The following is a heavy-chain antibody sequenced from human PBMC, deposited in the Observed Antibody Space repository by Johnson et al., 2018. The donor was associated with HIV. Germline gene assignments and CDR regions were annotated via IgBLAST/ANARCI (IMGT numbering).Heavy chain of an antibody. V-gene: IGHV3-30-3*02. Sequence: QVQLVESGGGVVHPGRSLRLSCVGSGFTFSSYGMHWVRQAPGKGLDWVAFISHNGGTEYSADSVKGRFTISRDNAKNTLYLQMNSLRAEDTAVYYCAKGSGSSWYIGAFDIWGQGTMVTVSS. CDR3: AKGSGSSWYIGAFDI. CDR2: ISHNGGTE. CDR1: GFTFSSYG. D-gene: IGHD6-13*01. J-gene: IGHJ3*02.